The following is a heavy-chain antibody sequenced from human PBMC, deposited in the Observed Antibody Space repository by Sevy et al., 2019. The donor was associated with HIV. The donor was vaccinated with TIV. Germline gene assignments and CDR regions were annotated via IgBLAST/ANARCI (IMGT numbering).Heavy chain of an antibody. V-gene: IGHV4-31*03. CDR3: ARFYDSSGGWFDP. J-gene: IGHJ5*02. CDR2: IYYGGGT. D-gene: IGHD3-22*01. CDR1: GGSISSGGFF. Sequence: SETLSLTCSVSGGSISSGGFFWSWIRQHPGKGLEWIGYIYYGGGTYYNPSLQSRSMISVDTSKNQFSLKVNSVTVADTAVYYCARFYDSSGGWFDPWGQGMLVTVSS.